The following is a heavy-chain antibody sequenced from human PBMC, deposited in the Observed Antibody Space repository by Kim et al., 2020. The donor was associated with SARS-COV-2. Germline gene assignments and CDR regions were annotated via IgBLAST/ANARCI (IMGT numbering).Heavy chain of an antibody. D-gene: IGHD3-3*01. CDR3: ARLRQYYYFDY. J-gene: IGHJ4*02. V-gene: IGHV4-59*13. CDR2: IYYSGST. Sequence: SETLSLTCTVSGGSISSYYWSWIRQPPGKGLEWIGYIYYSGSTNYNPSLKSRVTISVDTSKNQFSLKLSSVTAADTAVYYCARLRQYYYFDYWGQGTLVTVSS. CDR1: GGSISSYY.